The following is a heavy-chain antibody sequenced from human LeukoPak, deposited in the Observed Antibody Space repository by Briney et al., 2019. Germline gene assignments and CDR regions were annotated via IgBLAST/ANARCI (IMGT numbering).Heavy chain of an antibody. Sequence: ASVKVSCKASGYTFTSYYMHWVRQAPGQGLEWMGIINPSGGSTSYAQKFQGRVTMTRDTSTSTVYMELISLRSEDTAIYYCARDRATTVTKSFAFDIWGQGTMVTVSS. J-gene: IGHJ3*02. D-gene: IGHD4-17*01. CDR2: INPSGGST. CDR3: ARDRATTVTKSFAFDI. CDR1: GYTFTSYY. V-gene: IGHV1-46*01.